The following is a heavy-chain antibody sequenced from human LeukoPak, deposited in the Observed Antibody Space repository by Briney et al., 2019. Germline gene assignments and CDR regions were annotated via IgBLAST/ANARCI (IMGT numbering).Heavy chain of an antibody. CDR3: ARATHYGDYYPEGFDY. D-gene: IGHD4-17*01. CDR1: GCTFSRYA. V-gene: IGHV1-3*01. Sequence: ASVKVSCKASGCTFSRYAMHWVRQAPGQRLEWMGWINAGDGNTKYSQKFQGRVTITRDTSANTVYMELSSLRSEDTAVYYCARATHYGDYYPEGFDYWGQGTLVTVSS. J-gene: IGHJ4*02. CDR2: INAGDGNT.